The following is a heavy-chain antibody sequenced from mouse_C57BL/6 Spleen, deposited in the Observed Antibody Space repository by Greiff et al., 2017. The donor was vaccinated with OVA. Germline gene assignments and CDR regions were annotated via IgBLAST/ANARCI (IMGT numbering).Heavy chain of an antibody. CDR2: IYPRSGNT. CDR1: GYTFTSYG. CDR3: ARDGYDPAWFAY. J-gene: IGHJ3*01. D-gene: IGHD2-2*01. Sequence: QVQLKQSGAELARPGASVKLSCKASGYTFTSYGISWVKQRTGQGLEWIGEIYPRSGNTYYNEKFKGKATLTADKSSSTSYMELRSLTSEDSAVYFVARDGYDPAWFAYWGQGTLVTVSA. V-gene: IGHV1-81*01.